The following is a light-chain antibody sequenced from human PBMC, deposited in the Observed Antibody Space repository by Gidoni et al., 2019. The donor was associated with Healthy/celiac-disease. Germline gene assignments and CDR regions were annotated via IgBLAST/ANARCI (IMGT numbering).Light chain of an antibody. Sequence: DIQMTQSPSSVSASVGDRVTITCRASQGIRSWLAWYQQNPGKAPTRLIYAASSLKRGVPSRFRGSGSGTDFTLTISSLQPEDFATYYCQQANSFPWTFGQGTKVEIK. V-gene: IGKV1-12*01. CDR3: QQANSFPWT. CDR1: QGIRSW. J-gene: IGKJ1*01. CDR2: AAS.